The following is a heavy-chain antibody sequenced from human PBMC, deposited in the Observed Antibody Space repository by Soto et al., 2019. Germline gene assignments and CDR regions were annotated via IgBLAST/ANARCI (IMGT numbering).Heavy chain of an antibody. J-gene: IGHJ6*02. D-gene: IGHD3-3*01. CDR3: ARDWIGVGTYYYGMDV. V-gene: IGHV1-69*12. CDR2: IIPTFGTG. Sequence: QVQLAQSGAEVKKPGSSVKVSCKASGGIFGSYAISWVRQAPGQGLEWMGGIIPTFGTGNYAQKFQGRVTITADASTTTAYMELSSLRSEDTAIYYCARDWIGVGTYYYGMDVWGQGTTVTVSS. CDR1: GGIFGSYA.